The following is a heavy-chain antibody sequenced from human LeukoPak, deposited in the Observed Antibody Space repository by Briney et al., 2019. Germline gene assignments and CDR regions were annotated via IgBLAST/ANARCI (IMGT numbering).Heavy chain of an antibody. D-gene: IGHD3-9*01. CDR3: ARESRYFDWLYPFYFDY. J-gene: IGHJ4*02. Sequence: GGSLRLSCAASGFTFSSYSMNWVRQAPGKGLEWVSSISSSSSYIYYADSVKGRFTISRDNAKNSLYLQMNSLRAEDTAVYYCARESRYFDWLYPFYFDYWGQGTLVTVSS. V-gene: IGHV3-21*01. CDR1: GFTFSSYS. CDR2: ISSSSSYI.